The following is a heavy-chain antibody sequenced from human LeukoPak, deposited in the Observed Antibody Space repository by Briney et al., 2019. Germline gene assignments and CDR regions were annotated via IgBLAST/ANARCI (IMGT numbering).Heavy chain of an antibody. V-gene: IGHV3-7*01. CDR2: LKQDGSAK. CDR3: ARLGESTTDFDY. CDR1: GFTFSSDW. J-gene: IGHJ4*02. Sequence: GGSLRLSCAASGFTFSSDWMSWVRQAPGKGLEWVAALKQDGSAKYYLDSVKGRFTISRDNAKNSLYLQMNSLRAEDTAVYYCARLGESTTDFDYWGQGTLVTVSS. D-gene: IGHD1-14*01.